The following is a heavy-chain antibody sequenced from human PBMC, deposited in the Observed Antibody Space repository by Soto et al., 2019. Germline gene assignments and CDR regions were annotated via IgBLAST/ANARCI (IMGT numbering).Heavy chain of an antibody. CDR1: GFTFSTYW. CDR2: IKQDGSER. D-gene: IGHD1-1*01. CDR3: ARDSGMSDY. J-gene: IGHJ4*02. V-gene: IGHV3-7*01. Sequence: EVQLVESGGGLVQPGGSLRLSCAASGFTFSTYWMSWVRQAPGKGLEWVANIKQDGSERYYVDSVKGRFTISRDNAENSLYLQMNSLRAEDTAVYYCARDSGMSDYWGQGTLVTVSS.